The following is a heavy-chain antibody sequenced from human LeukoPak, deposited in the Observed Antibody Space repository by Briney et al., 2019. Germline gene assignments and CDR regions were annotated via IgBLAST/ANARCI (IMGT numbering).Heavy chain of an antibody. CDR3: ARDLPYYEKRLPKNWYFDL. CDR1: GFTFSSYG. CDR2: ISGSGGST. Sequence: GGSLRLSCVASGFTFSSYGMSWVRQAPGKGLEWVSVISGSGGSTYYADSVKGRFTISRDNAKNSLYLQMNSLRAEDTAVYYCARDLPYYEKRLPKNWYFDLWGRGTLVTVSS. J-gene: IGHJ2*01. D-gene: IGHD3-22*01. V-gene: IGHV3-23*01.